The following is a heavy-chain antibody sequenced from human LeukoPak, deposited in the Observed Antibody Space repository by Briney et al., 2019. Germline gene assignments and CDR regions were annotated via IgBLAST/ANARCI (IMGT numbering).Heavy chain of an antibody. V-gene: IGHV4-59*08. J-gene: IGHJ4*02. D-gene: IGHD2-15*01. CDR1: GGSISSYY. Sequence: SETLSLTCTVSGGSISSYYWSWIRQPPGKGLEWIGYIYYSGNTFYNPSLKSRVTISLDTSRNQFSLKLNSVTAADTAVYYCARVAVGEADGGVDSWGQGTLVSVSS. CDR3: ARVAVGEADGGVDS. CDR2: IYYSGNT.